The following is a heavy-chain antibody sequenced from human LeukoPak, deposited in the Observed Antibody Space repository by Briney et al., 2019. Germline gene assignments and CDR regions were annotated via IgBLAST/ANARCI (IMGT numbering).Heavy chain of an antibody. Sequence: GGSLRLSCAASGFTFSSYRMNWVRQAPGKGLEWVLSISSSSSYIYYADSVKGRFTISRDNAKNSLYLQMNSLRAEDTAVYYCARGEQDYYDSSGYGTPGSFDIWGQGTMVTVSS. CDR3: ARGEQDYYDSSGYGTPGSFDI. CDR2: ISSSSSYI. D-gene: IGHD3-22*01. V-gene: IGHV3-21*01. J-gene: IGHJ3*02. CDR1: GFTFSSYR.